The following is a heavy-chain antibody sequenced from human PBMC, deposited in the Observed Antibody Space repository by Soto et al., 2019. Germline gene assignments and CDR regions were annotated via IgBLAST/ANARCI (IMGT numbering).Heavy chain of an antibody. CDR1: GGTFSSYA. CDR2: IIPIFGTA. J-gene: IGHJ4*02. Sequence: QVQLVQSGAEVKXPXXXVKVSCKASGGTFSSYAISWVRQAPGQGLEWMGGIIPIFGTANYAQKFQGRVTITADESTSTAYMELSSLRSEDTAVYYCARDGYRTRSWDYWGQGTLVTVSS. CDR3: ARDGYRTRSWDY. V-gene: IGHV1-69*12. D-gene: IGHD5-12*01.